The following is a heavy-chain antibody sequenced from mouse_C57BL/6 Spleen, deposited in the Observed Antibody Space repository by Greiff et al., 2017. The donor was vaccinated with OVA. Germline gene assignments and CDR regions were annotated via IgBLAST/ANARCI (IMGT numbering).Heavy chain of an antibody. CDR3: ARDRGGYYGRSGYFDV. V-gene: IGHV5-16*01. CDR2: INYDGSST. D-gene: IGHD1-1*01. J-gene: IGHJ1*01. Sequence: EVNVVESEGGLVQPGSSMKLSCTASGFTFSDYYMAWVRQVPEKGLEWVANINYDGSSTYYLDSLKSRFIISRDNAKNILYLQMSSLKSEDTATYYCARDRGGYYGRSGYFDVWGSGTTVTVSS. CDR1: GFTFSDYY.